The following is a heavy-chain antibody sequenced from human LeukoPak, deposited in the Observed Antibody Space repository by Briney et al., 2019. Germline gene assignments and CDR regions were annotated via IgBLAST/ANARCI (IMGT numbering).Heavy chain of an antibody. CDR1: GFIFSNYN. Sequence: GGSLRLSCAASGFIFSNYNMNWVRQAPGKGLEWVSSISSSTSYIYYADSVKGRFTISKDNAKNSLYLQMNSLRAEDTAVYYCARAGGSTVSHSDYWGQGTLVTVSS. J-gene: IGHJ4*02. CDR2: ISSSTSYI. CDR3: ARAGGSTVSHSDY. V-gene: IGHV3-21*01. D-gene: IGHD4-17*01.